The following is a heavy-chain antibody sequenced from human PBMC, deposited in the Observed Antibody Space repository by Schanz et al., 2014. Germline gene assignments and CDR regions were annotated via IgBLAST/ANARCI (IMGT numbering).Heavy chain of an antibody. CDR1: GVSISSFY. J-gene: IGHJ6*02. Sequence: QVQLQESGPGLVRPSETLSLTCTVSGVSISSFYWSWIRQSPGQGLEYFGYIYGGGTTSYNPSLKSRVPRPFDTSRNAFPLKPSSVTAADTAVYYCTRMSLRRGDYGGLDVWGQGTTVTVSS. CDR3: TRMSLRRGDYGGLDV. D-gene: IGHD3-10*01. V-gene: IGHV4-59*08. CDR2: IYGGGTT.